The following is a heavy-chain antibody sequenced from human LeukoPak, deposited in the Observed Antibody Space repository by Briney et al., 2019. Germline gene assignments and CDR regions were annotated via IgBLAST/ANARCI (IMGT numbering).Heavy chain of an antibody. Sequence: GGSLRLSCAASGFTFDDYAMHWVRQAPGKGLEWVSGISWNGGSIGYADSVKGRFTISRDNAKNSLYLQMNSLRAEDTAFYYCARGLQTGTDYWGQGTLVTVSS. CDR3: ARGLQTGTDY. J-gene: IGHJ4*02. V-gene: IGHV3-9*01. CDR2: ISWNGGSI. D-gene: IGHD1-1*01. CDR1: GFTFDDYA.